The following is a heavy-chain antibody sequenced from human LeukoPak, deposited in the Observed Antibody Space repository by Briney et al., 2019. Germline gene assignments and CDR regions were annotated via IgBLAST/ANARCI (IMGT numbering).Heavy chain of an antibody. CDR2: IYHSGST. J-gene: IGHJ2*01. D-gene: IGHD6-13*01. V-gene: IGHV4-38-2*02. CDR1: GYSISSGYY. Sequence: SETLSLTCTVSGYSISSGYYWGWIRQPPGKGLEWIGNIYHSGSTYYNPSLKSRVTISVDTSKNQFSLKLSSVTAADTAVHYCARLSSSWYQDWYFDLWGRGTLVTVSS. CDR3: ARLSSSWYQDWYFDL.